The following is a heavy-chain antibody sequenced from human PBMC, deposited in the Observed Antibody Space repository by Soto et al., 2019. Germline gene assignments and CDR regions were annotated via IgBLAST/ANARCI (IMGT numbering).Heavy chain of an antibody. D-gene: IGHD3-9*01. CDR1: GFIFRNYA. V-gene: IGHV3-23*01. J-gene: IGHJ4*02. CDR3: AKEKFALPTLILDS. CDR2: IDGSGTTT. Sequence: EVQLSESWGGLVQPGGSLRLSCVASGFIFRNYAMSWVRQAPGKGLEWVSAIDGSGTTTYYSDSVKGRFTLSRDNSKNTLSLQMNSLRVDISAVDYCAKEKFALPTLILDSWGQGPRVTVSS.